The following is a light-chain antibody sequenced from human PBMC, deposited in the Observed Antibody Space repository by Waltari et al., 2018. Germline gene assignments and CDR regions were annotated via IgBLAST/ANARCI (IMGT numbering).Light chain of an antibody. V-gene: IGKV3D-15*01. Sequence: EIVMTQSPATLSVSPGDRVTLSCRASQYIGTNLAWYQQKPGQAPRLLIYTASTRATGIPARFSGSGSGTDFTLTISGLQSEDFAVYYCEQYNNWPPCTFGQGTRLEI. CDR2: TAS. CDR3: EQYNNWPPCT. CDR1: QYIGTN. J-gene: IGKJ2*02.